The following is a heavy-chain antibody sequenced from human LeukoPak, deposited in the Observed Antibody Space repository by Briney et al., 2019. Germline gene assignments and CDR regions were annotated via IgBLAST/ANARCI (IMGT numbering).Heavy chain of an antibody. J-gene: IGHJ2*01. CDR3: ARDALYCSSSSCYRYWYFDL. Sequence: SETLSLTCTVSGGSISSYYWSWIRQPPGKGLEWIGYIYYSGSTNYNPSLKSRVTMSVDTSKNQFSLKLSSVTAADTAVYYCARDALYCSSSSCYRYWYFDLWGRGTLVTVSS. D-gene: IGHD2-2*01. CDR2: IYYSGST. CDR1: GGSISSYY. V-gene: IGHV4-59*12.